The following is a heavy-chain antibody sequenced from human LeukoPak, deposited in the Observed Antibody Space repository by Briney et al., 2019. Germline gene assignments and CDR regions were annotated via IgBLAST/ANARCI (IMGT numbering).Heavy chain of an antibody. Sequence: ASVKVSCKASGYTFASYGISWVRQAPGQGLEWMGWISAYNGNTNYAQKLQGRVTMTTDTSTSTAYMELRSLRSDDTAVYYCARVPITMIEGDYWGQGTLVTVSS. CDR1: GYTFASYG. V-gene: IGHV1-18*01. CDR2: ISAYNGNT. D-gene: IGHD3-22*01. CDR3: ARVPITMIEGDY. J-gene: IGHJ4*02.